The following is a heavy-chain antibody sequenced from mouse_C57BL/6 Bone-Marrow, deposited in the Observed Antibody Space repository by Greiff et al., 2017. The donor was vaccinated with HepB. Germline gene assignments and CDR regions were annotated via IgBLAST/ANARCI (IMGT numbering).Heavy chain of an antibody. Sequence: EVKLMDSGGGLVQSGRSLRLSCATSGFTFSDFYMEWVRQAPGKGLEWIAASRNKANDYTTEYSASVKGRFIVSRDTSQSILYLQMNALRAEDTAIYYCARDAYYGSSYDWYFDVWGTGTTGTVSS. D-gene: IGHD1-1*01. CDR3: ARDAYYGSSYDWYFDV. V-gene: IGHV7-1*01. CDR1: GFTFSDFY. J-gene: IGHJ1*03. CDR2: SRNKANDYTT.